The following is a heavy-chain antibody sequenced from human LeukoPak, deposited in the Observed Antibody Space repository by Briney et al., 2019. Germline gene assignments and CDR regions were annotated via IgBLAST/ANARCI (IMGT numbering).Heavy chain of an antibody. J-gene: IGHJ6*03. Sequence: SETLSLTCTVSGGSISSGGYYWSWIRQHPGKGLEWIGYIYYSGSTYYNPSLKSRVTISVDTSKNQFSLKLSSVTAADTAVYYCAREGEEYQLLSYYYYMTSGAKGPRSPSP. D-gene: IGHD2-2*01. CDR2: IYYSGST. V-gene: IGHV4-31*03. CDR3: AREGEEYQLLSYYYYMTS. CDR1: GGSISSGGYY.